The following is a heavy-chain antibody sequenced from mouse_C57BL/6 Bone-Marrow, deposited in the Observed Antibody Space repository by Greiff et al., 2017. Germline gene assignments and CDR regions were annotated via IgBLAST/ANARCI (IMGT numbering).Heavy chain of an antibody. Sequence: QVQLQQSGPELVKPGASVKISCKASGYAFSSSWMNWVKQRPGKGLEWIGRIYPGDGDTNYNGKFKGKATLTADKSSSTAYMQLSSLTSEDSAVCFCARQLYYFDDWGKGTTLTVSS. CDR3: ARQLYYFDD. V-gene: IGHV1-82*01. CDR2: IYPGDGDT. CDR1: GYAFSSSW. D-gene: IGHD3-1*01. J-gene: IGHJ2*01.